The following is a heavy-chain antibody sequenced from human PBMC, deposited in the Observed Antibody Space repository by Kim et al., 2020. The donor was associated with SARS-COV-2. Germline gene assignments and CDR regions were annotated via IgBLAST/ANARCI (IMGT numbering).Heavy chain of an antibody. V-gene: IGHV3-23*01. D-gene: IGHD3-16*01. CDR3: IKELRTDTSAIDC. J-gene: IGHJ4*02. Sequence: YADPVRGRLTISRDNFKNSLSLEMNSLRGEDMAVYYCIKELRTDTSAIDCWGQGTLVTVTS.